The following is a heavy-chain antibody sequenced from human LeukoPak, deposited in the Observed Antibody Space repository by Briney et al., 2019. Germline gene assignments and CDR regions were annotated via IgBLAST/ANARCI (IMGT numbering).Heavy chain of an antibody. CDR3: ASSDPQLLWFGELSDTYGMDV. D-gene: IGHD3-10*01. CDR1: GGSFSGYY. Sequence: SETLSLTCAVYGGSFSGYYWSWIRQPPGKGLEWIGEINHSGCTNYNPSLKSRVTISVDTSKNQFSLKLSSVTAADTAAYYCASSDPQLLWFGELSDTYGMDVWGQGTTVTVSS. CDR2: INHSGCT. J-gene: IGHJ6*02. V-gene: IGHV4-34*01.